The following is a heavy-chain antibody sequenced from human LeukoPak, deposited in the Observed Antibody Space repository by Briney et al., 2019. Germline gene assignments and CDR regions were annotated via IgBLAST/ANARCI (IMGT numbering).Heavy chain of an antibody. J-gene: IGHJ4*02. Sequence: DSVKGRFTISRDNAKNPLYLQMNSLRDEDTAVYYCARMHYFDYWGQGTLVTVSS. V-gene: IGHV3-48*02. CDR3: ARMHYFDY.